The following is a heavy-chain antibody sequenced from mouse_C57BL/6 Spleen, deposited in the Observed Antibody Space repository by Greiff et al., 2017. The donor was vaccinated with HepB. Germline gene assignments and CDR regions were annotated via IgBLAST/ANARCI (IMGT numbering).Heavy chain of an antibody. CDR1: GFTLTDHT. Sequence: QVQLQQSDAELVKPGASVKISCKVSGFTLTDHTIHWMKQRHEQGLEWIGYIYPRDGSTKYNEKFKGKATLTADKFSSTAYMQRNSLTYEETAVYYCANYGSIYEWFAYWGQGTLVTVSA. D-gene: IGHD1-1*01. V-gene: IGHV1-78*01. J-gene: IGHJ3*01. CDR2: IYPRDGST. CDR3: ANYGSIYEWFAY.